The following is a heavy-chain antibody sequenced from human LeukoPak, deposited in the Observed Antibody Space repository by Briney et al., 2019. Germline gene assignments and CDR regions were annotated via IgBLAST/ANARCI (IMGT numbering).Heavy chain of an antibody. Sequence: GGSLRLSCVASGFTFSSYAMHGVRQAPGKGLEWGAVISYDGSNKCYADSVKGRFTISRDNSKNTLYLQMNSLRAEDTAVYYCARAHQYCSSTSCYAGFDYWGQGTLVTVSS. CDR1: GFTFSSYA. CDR3: ARAHQYCSSTSCYAGFDY. J-gene: IGHJ4*02. D-gene: IGHD2-2*01. V-gene: IGHV3-30*04. CDR2: ISYDGSNK.